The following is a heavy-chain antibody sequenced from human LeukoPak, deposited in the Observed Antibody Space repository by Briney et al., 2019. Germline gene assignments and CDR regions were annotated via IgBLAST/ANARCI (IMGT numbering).Heavy chain of an antibody. D-gene: IGHD1-1*01. Sequence: GGSLRLSCAASGFTFSSYSMNWVRQAPGKGLEWVSSISSSSSYIYYADSVKGRFTISRDNAKNSLYLQMNSLRAEDTAVYYCARVAPHNNDAFDIWGQGTMVTVSS. CDR2: ISSSSSYI. V-gene: IGHV3-21*01. J-gene: IGHJ3*02. CDR3: ARVAPHNNDAFDI. CDR1: GFTFSSYS.